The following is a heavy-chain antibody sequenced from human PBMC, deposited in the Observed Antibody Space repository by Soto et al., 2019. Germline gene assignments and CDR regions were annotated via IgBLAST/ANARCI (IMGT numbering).Heavy chain of an antibody. Sequence: VQLVESGGGLVKPGGSLRLSCAASGFTFSSYSLNWVRQAPGKGLEWVSSISSSSSYIYYEDSVRGRFTISRDNAKKSLYLQMNSLRADDTAVYYCARDQGNSYDYWGQGTLVTVSS. J-gene: IGHJ4*02. V-gene: IGHV3-21*01. CDR2: ISSSSSYI. CDR3: ARDQGNSYDY. CDR1: GFTFSSYS. D-gene: IGHD6-6*01.